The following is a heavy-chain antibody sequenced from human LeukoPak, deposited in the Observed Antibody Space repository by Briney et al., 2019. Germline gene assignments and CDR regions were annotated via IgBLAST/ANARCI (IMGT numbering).Heavy chain of an antibody. CDR2: ISGSGGST. V-gene: IGHV3-23*01. D-gene: IGHD6-13*01. CDR3: AKDYSSSWYRSNWFDP. J-gene: IGHJ5*02. Sequence: GRSLRLSCAASGFTFDDYAMHWVRQAPGKGLEWVSAISGSGGSTYYADSVKGRFTISRDNSKNTLYLRMNSLRAEDTAVYYCAKDYSSSWYRSNWFDPWGQGTLVTVSS. CDR1: GFTFDDYA.